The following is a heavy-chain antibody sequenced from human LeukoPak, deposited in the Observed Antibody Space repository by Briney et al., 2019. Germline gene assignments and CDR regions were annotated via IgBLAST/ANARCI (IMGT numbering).Heavy chain of an antibody. V-gene: IGHV4-59*01. Sequence: PSETLSLTCTVSGGSISSYYWSWIRQPPGKGLEWIGYIYYSGSTNYNPSLKSRVAISVDTSKNQFSLKLSSVTAADTAVYYCARVRGIYYDSSGYINWFDPWGQGTLVTVSS. D-gene: IGHD3-22*01. CDR1: GGSISSYY. CDR2: IYYSGST. J-gene: IGHJ5*02. CDR3: ARVRGIYYDSSGYINWFDP.